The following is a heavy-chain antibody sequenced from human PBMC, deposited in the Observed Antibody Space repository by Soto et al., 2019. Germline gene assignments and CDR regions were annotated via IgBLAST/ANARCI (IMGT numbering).Heavy chain of an antibody. CDR2: IYNGGNT. CDR1: EFTVSSYY. V-gene: IGHV3-66*01. D-gene: IGHD6-19*01. Sequence: VQLVESGGGLVQPGGSLRLSCAASEFTVSSYYMNWVRQAPGKGLEWVSVIYNGGNTYYAESAKGRFTSSRDISRNMVSLQMNSLRGEDTAVYYCAREQWYDMDVWGKGTTVTVSS. J-gene: IGHJ6*03. CDR3: AREQWYDMDV.